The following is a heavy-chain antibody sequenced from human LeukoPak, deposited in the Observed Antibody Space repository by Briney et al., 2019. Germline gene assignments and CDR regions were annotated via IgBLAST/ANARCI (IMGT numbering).Heavy chain of an antibody. J-gene: IGHJ4*02. CDR2: ISGSGGGT. Sequence: GGSLRLSCAASGFTFSNYAMSWVRQAPGQGLEWVSVISGSGGGTYYADSVKGRFTISKDNSKNTLYLQMNSLRAEDTAVYYCATEGGNHYQHLNYWGQGTLVTVSS. CDR1: GFTFSNYA. CDR3: ATEGGNHYQHLNY. D-gene: IGHD1-26*01. V-gene: IGHV3-23*01.